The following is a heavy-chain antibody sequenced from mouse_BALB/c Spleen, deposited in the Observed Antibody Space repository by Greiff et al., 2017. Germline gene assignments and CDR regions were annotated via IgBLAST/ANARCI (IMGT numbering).Heavy chain of an antibody. D-gene: IGHD2-4*01. Sequence: LVESGPELVRPGASVKMSCKASGYTFTSYWMHWVKQRPGQGLEWIGMIDPSNSETRLNQKFKDKATLNVDKSSNTAYMQLSSLTSEDSAVYYCARDGDYDLYWYFDVWGAGTTVTVSA. CDR2: IDPSNSET. J-gene: IGHJ1*01. CDR3: ARDGDYDLYWYFDV. CDR1: GYTFTSYW. V-gene: IGHV1S127*01.